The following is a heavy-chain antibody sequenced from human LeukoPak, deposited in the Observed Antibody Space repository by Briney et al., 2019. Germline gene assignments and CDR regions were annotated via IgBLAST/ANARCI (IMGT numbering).Heavy chain of an antibody. D-gene: IGHD3-22*01. V-gene: IGHV3-43D*03. CDR2: ISWDGGST. CDR1: GFTFDDYA. J-gene: IGHJ4*02. CDR3: ARDLYRIVVVPHYFDY. Sequence: GGSLRLSCAASGFTFDDYAMHWVRQAPGKGLEWVSLISWDGGSTYYADSVKGRFTISRDNAKNSLYLQMNSLRAEDTAVYYCARDLYRIVVVPHYFDYWGQGTLVTVSS.